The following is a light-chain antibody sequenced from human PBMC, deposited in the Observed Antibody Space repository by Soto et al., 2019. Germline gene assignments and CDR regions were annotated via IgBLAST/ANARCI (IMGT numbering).Light chain of an antibody. V-gene: IGLV1-47*01. Sequence: QLVLTQPPSASGAPGQRVTISCSGSSSTIGSNYVYWYQQLPGTAPKLLIYRNNQRPSGIPDRFSGSRSGTSATLGITGLQTGDEADYYCATWDSSLGIWVFGGGTKLTVL. CDR2: RNN. CDR3: ATWDSSLGIWV. CDR1: SSTIGSNY. J-gene: IGLJ3*02.